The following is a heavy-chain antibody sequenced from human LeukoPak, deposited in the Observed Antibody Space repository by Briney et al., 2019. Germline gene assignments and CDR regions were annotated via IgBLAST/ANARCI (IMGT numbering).Heavy chain of an antibody. CDR1: GGTFSSYA. J-gene: IGHJ4*02. CDR3: ARGSKWEHLDY. D-gene: IGHD1-26*01. V-gene: IGHV1-69*06. Sequence: SVKVSCKASGGTFSSYAISWVRQAPGQGLEWMGGIIPIFGTANCAQKFQGRVTITADKSTSTAYMELSSLRSDDTAVYYCARGSKWEHLDYWGQGTLVTVSS. CDR2: IIPIFGTA.